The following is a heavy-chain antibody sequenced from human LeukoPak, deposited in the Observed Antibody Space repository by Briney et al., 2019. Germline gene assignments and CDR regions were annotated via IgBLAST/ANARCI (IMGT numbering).Heavy chain of an antibody. CDR1: GYTFTSYY. Sequence: ASVKVSCKPSGYTFTSYYVHWVRQAPGQGLEWMGIINPSGGTTSYAQKFQGRVTMTRDTSTSTVYMELSSLSSDDTAVYYCARGAVAGRRLDYWGQGTLVTVSS. D-gene: IGHD6-19*01. V-gene: IGHV1-46*01. J-gene: IGHJ4*02. CDR2: INPSGGTT. CDR3: ARGAVAGRRLDY.